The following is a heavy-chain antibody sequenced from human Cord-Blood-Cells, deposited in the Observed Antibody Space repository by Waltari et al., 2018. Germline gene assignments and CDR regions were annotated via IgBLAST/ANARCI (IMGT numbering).Heavy chain of an antibody. Sequence: QVQLQQWGAGLLKPSETLSLPCAVYGGSFSGYYWSWIRQPPGKGLEWIGEINHSGSTNYNPSLKSRVTISVDTSKNQFSLKLSSVTAADTAVYYCARGFLELRPFDYWGQGTLVTVSS. J-gene: IGHJ4*02. CDR2: INHSGST. V-gene: IGHV4-34*01. CDR1: GGSFSGYY. D-gene: IGHD1-7*01. CDR3: ARGFLELRPFDY.